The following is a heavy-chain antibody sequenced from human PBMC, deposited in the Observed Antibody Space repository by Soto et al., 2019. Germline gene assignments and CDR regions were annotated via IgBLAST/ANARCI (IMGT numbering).Heavy chain of an antibody. CDR2: IFYSGST. D-gene: IGHD6-19*01. Sequence: SETLSLTCSVSGGSISTSRSYWAWIRQPPGKGLEWLANIFYSGSTFYNPSLASRVSVSVDTSKNEFSLKLRSVTAADTAVYYCARRSAVAGYQSAFDIWGQGATVTVSS. CDR1: GGSISTSRSY. J-gene: IGHJ3*02. V-gene: IGHV4-39*01. CDR3: ARRSAVAGYQSAFDI.